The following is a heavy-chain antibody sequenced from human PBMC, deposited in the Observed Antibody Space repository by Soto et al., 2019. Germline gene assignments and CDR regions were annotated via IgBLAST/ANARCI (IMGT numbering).Heavy chain of an antibody. D-gene: IGHD5-12*01. CDR3: ARGSVDIVATYWFDP. CDR2: IYYSGGT. J-gene: IGHJ5*02. V-gene: IGHV4-39*01. Sequence: SETLSLTCTVSGGSISSXXYXXXXIRQPPGKGLEXXGSIYYSGGTYYNPSLKSRVTISVDTSKNQFSLKLSSVTAADTAVYYCARGSVDIVATYWFDPWGQGTLVTVSS. CDR1: GGSISSXXYX.